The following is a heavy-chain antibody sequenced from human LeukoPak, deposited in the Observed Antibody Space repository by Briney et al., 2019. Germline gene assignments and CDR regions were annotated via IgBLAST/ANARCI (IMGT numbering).Heavy chain of an antibody. CDR1: GFTFSDYY. J-gene: IGHJ5*02. CDR3: ARDHDYGDYEGWFDP. V-gene: IGHV3-11*01. Sequence: GGSLRLSCAASGFTFSDYYMSWIRQAPGKGLEWVSYISSSGSTIYYADSVKGRFTISRDNAKNSLYLQMNSLRAEDSAVYYCARDHDYGDYEGWFDPWGQGTLVTVSS. D-gene: IGHD4-17*01. CDR2: ISSSGSTI.